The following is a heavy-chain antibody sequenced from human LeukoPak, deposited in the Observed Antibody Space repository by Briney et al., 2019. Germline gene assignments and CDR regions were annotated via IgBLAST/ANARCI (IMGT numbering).Heavy chain of an antibody. CDR2: IRSISSTI. CDR3: ARGDRTIFGVDTLYYYYMDV. CDR1: GFTFSSYS. D-gene: IGHD3-3*01. V-gene: IGHV3-48*01. J-gene: IGHJ6*03. Sequence: PGGSLRLSCAASGFTFSSYSMNWVRQAPGKGLEWVSYIRSISSTIYYADSVKGRFTISRDNAKNSLYLQMNSLRAEDTAVYYCARGDRTIFGVDTLYYYYMDVWGKGTTVTVSS.